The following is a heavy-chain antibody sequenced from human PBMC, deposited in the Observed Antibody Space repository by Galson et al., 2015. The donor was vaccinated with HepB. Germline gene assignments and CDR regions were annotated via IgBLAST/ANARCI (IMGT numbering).Heavy chain of an antibody. Sequence: SLILSCAGSGFTCRNNAMHWGRQAPGKGLEWVSYVSSLGSCTYYADSVKGRFTLYRDNAKNSLYLQMDTLTAEDTAVYYCARAWDYQGLDWFDPWGKGTLVSVSS. CDR3: ARAWDYQGLDWFDP. CDR1: GFTCRNNA. V-gene: IGHV3-21*01. CDR2: VSSLGSCT. J-gene: IGHJ5*02. D-gene: IGHD4/OR15-4a*01.